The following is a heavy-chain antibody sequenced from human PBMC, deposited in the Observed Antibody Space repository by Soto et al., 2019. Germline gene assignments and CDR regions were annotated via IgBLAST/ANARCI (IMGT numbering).Heavy chain of an antibody. V-gene: IGHV3-66*02. CDR1: GFTVSSNY. Sequence: GSLRLSCAASGFTVSSNYVSWVRQAPGKGLEWVSVIYSGGNTYYADSVKGRFTISRDNSRNTLDLQMNSLRAEDTAVYYCAKDTYYYDRSGYYTYDHWGQGTQVTVSS. CDR3: AKDTYYYDRSGYYTYDH. D-gene: IGHD3-22*01. J-gene: IGHJ4*02. CDR2: IYSGGNT.